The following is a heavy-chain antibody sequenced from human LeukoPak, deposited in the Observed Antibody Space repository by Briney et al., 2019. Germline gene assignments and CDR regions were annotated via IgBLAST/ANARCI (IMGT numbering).Heavy chain of an antibody. CDR3: ARDGVRLPDY. Sequence: GGSLRLSCAASGFTFSSYSMNWVRQAPGKGLEWVSSISSSSSYIYYADSVKGRFTISRDNAKNSLYLQMNSLRVEDTAVYYCARDGVRLPDYWGQGTLVTVSS. CDR1: GFTFSSYS. J-gene: IGHJ4*02. CDR2: ISSSSSYI. D-gene: IGHD6-25*01. V-gene: IGHV3-21*01.